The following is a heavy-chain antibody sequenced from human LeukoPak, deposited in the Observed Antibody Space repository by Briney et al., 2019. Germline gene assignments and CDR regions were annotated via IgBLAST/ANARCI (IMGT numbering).Heavy chain of an antibody. CDR1: GYTFTSYY. CDR3: ATSIYSGSYSVEYYFDY. D-gene: IGHD1-26*01. V-gene: IGHV1-46*01. CDR2: INPSGGST. Sequence: GPVKVSCKASGYTFTSYYMHWVRQAPGQGLEWMGIINPSGGSTSYAQKFQGRVTMTRDMSTSTVYMELSSLRSEDTAVYYCATSIYSGSYSVEYYFDYWGQGTLVTVSS. J-gene: IGHJ4*02.